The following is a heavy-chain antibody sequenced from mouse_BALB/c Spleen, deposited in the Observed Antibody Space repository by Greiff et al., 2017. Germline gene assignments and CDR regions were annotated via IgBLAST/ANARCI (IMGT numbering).Heavy chain of an antibody. J-gene: IGHJ1*01. D-gene: IGHD2-1*01. CDR3: ARVGNYGYFDV. CDR1: GYSITSDYA. V-gene: IGHV3-2*02. CDR2: ISYSGST. Sequence: EVKLMESGPGLVKPSQSLSLTCTVTGYSITSDYAWNWIRQFPGNKLEWMGYISYSGSTSYNPSLKSRISITRDTSKNQFFLQLNSVTTEDTATYYCARVGNYGYFDVWGAGTTVTVSS.